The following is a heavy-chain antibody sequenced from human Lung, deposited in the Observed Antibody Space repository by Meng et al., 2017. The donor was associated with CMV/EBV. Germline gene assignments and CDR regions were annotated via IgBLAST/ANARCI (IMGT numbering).Heavy chain of an antibody. CDR2: ITGGGNYI. CDR1: GFTFTSYA. J-gene: IGHJ4*02. Sequence: GGSXRLXXAASGFTFTSYAMNWVRQAPGKGLEWVSSITGGGNYIYYADSVKGRFSVSRDNAKNSLYLQMNSLRAEDTAVYYCARGRGLVATIVQYYLDYWGQGXLVTVSS. CDR3: ARGRGLVATIVQYYLDY. D-gene: IGHD5-12*01. V-gene: IGHV3-21*01.